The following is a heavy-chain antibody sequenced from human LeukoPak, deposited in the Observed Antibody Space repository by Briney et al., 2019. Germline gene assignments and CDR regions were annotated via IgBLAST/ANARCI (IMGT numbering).Heavy chain of an antibody. D-gene: IGHD5-18*01. V-gene: IGHV3-30*18. Sequence: PGGSLRLSCAASGFTFSSYGMHWARQAPGKGLEWVAVISYDGSDEYYADSVKGRFTISRDNSKNTLYLQMNSLRAEDTAVYYCAKVPQLWLEYYYFDYWGQGTLVTVSS. CDR1: GFTFSSYG. CDR2: ISYDGSDE. J-gene: IGHJ4*02. CDR3: AKVPQLWLEYYYFDY.